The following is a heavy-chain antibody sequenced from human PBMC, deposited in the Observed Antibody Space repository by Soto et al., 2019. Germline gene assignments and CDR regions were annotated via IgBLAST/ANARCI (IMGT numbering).Heavy chain of an antibody. CDR3: ARGKGDY. CDR2: INHSGST. Sequence: QVQLQQWGAGLLKPSETLSLTCAVYGGSFSGYYWSWIRQPPGKGLEWIGEINHSGSTNYNPSLTSPVNLSVDTSKNPFSLKLSSVTAADTAVYYCARGKGDYWGQGTLVTVSS. J-gene: IGHJ4*02. CDR1: GGSFSGYY. V-gene: IGHV4-34*01.